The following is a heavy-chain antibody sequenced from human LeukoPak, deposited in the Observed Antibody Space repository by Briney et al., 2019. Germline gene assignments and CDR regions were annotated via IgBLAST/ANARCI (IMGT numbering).Heavy chain of an antibody. Sequence: SETLSVTCSVSGVSISSYYWGWIRQPPGKGLEWIGYMHYRGGINYNPSLKSRVSMSVDTSKNQCSLKLNSVTAADTAVYYCVRDPANYYGMDVWGQGTTVTVSS. CDR2: MHYRGGI. CDR1: GVSISSYY. CDR3: VRDPANYYGMDV. J-gene: IGHJ6*02. V-gene: IGHV4-59*01.